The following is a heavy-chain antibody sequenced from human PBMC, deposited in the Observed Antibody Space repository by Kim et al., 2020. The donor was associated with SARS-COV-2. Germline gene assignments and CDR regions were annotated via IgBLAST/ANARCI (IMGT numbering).Heavy chain of an antibody. CDR2: ISYDGGNK. Sequence: GGSLRLSCAASGFTFSSYAMHWVRQAPGKGLEWVAVISYDGGNKYYADSVKGRFTISRDNSKNTLYLQMNSLRAEDTAVYYCARVGYSSSWYSVEYYYY. CDR1: GFTFSSYA. J-gene: IGHJ6*01. V-gene: IGHV3-30*04. CDR3: ARVGYSSSWYSVEYYYY. D-gene: IGHD6-13*01.